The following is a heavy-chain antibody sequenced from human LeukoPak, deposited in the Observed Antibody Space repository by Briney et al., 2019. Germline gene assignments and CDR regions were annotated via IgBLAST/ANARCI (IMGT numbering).Heavy chain of an antibody. J-gene: IGHJ4*02. Sequence: GESLKISCKGSGYSFTSYWIGWVRQMPGKVLEWMGIIYPGDSDTRYSPSFQGQVTISADKSISTAYLQWSSLKASDTAMYYCARLEPYYYGSGSYYKKGRQPTDFDYWGQGTLVTVSS. D-gene: IGHD3-10*01. V-gene: IGHV5-51*01. CDR1: GYSFTSYW. CDR3: ARLEPYYYGSGSYYKKGRQPTDFDY. CDR2: IYPGDSDT.